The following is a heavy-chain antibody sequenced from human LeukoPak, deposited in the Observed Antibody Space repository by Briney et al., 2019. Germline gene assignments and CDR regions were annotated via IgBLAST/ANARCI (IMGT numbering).Heavy chain of an antibody. V-gene: IGHV3-66*01. CDR2: IYSGGRT. J-gene: IGHJ4*02. CDR3: ASKRYSSSSRYFDY. CDR1: GFTFSSNY. Sequence: GGSLRLSCAASGFTFSSNYMSWVGQAPGKGLEWFSVIYSGGRTYYADSVKGRFTISRDNAKNSLYLQMNSLRAEDTAVYYCASKRYSSSSRYFDYWGQGTLVTVSS. D-gene: IGHD6-6*01.